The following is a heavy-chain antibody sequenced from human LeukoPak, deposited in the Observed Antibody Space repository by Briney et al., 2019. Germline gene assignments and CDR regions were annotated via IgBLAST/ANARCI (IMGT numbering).Heavy chain of an antibody. CDR2: IYYSGST. J-gene: IGHJ6*02. V-gene: IGHV4-59*01. Sequence: PSETLSLTCTVSGGSISSYYWSWIRQPPGKGLEWIGYIYYSGSTNYNPSLKSRVTISVDTSKNQFSLKLSSVTAADTAVCYCARDRPKTGTTSPYYYYYGMDVWGQGTTVTVSS. CDR3: ARDRPKTGTTSPYYYYYGMDV. D-gene: IGHD1-1*01. CDR1: GGSISSYY.